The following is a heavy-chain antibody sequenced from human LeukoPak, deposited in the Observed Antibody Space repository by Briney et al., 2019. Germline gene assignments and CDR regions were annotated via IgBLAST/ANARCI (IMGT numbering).Heavy chain of an antibody. V-gene: IGHV3-23*01. J-gene: IGHJ4*02. CDR2: ISPDGGTT. Sequence: QPGGSLRLSCTASGFTFSSHAMNWVRQAPGKGLEWVSTISPDGGTTFYADSVKGRFTISRDNSKNTLYLQMNSLRAEDTAVYYCAKDFQTYYYDSSGYYYGWGQGTLVTVSS. CDR3: AKDFQTYYYDSSGYYYG. D-gene: IGHD3-22*01. CDR1: GFTFSSHA.